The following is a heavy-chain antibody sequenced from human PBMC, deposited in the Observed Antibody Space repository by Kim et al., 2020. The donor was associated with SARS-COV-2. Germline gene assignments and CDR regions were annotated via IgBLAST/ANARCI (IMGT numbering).Heavy chain of an antibody. J-gene: IGHJ4*02. D-gene: IGHD1-26*01. Sequence: KYPPKFQGRVTMTRDTSTSTVYMELGTLTSDDTALYYCARQGRTTGSYSYWGQGTLVTVSS. CDR3: ARQGRTTGSYSY. V-gene: IGHV1-2*02.